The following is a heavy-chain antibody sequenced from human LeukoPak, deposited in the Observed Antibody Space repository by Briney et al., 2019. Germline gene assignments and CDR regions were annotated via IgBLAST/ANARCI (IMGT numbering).Heavy chain of an antibody. Sequence: PSQTLSLTCAISGDSVSSNSAAWNWIRQSPSRGLEWLGRTYYRSKWYNDYAVSVKSRITINPDTSKNQFSLQLNSVTPEDTAVYYCARFGHEDIVVVPAAIDAFDIWGQGTMVTVSS. J-gene: IGHJ3*02. D-gene: IGHD2-2*01. CDR3: ARFGHEDIVVVPAAIDAFDI. V-gene: IGHV6-1*01. CDR2: TYYRSKWYN. CDR1: GDSVSSNSAA.